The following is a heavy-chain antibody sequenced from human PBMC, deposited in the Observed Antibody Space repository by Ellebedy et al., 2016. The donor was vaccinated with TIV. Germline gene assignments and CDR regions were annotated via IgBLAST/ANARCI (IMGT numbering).Heavy chain of an antibody. CDR3: ARTWGTGDFDWLPHYGMDV. J-gene: IGHJ6*02. Sequence: ASVKVSCXASGYTFTSYGISWVRQAPGQGLEWMGWISAYNGNTNYAQKLQGRVTMTTDTSTSTAYMELRSLRSDDTAVYYCARTWGTGDFDWLPHYGMDVWGQGTTVTVSS. D-gene: IGHD3-9*01. CDR2: ISAYNGNT. CDR1: GYTFTSYG. V-gene: IGHV1-18*04.